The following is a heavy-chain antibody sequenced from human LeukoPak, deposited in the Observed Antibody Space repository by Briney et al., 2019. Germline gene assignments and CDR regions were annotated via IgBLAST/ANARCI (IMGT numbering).Heavy chain of an antibody. CDR2: ISSSSSTI. V-gene: IGHV3-48*02. J-gene: IGHJ4*02. Sequence: GGSLRLSCAASGFTFSSYSMNWVRQAPGKGLEWVSYISSSSSTIYYADSVKGRFTISRDNAKNSLYPQMNSLRDEDTAVYYCARDHDSSGYPVDYWGQGTLVTVSS. CDR1: GFTFSSYS. CDR3: ARDHDSSGYPVDY. D-gene: IGHD3-22*01.